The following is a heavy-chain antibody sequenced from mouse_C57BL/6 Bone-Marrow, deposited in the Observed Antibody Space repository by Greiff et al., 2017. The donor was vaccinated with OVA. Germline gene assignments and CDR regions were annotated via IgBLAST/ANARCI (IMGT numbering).Heavy chain of an antibody. CDR2: ISGGGGNT. V-gene: IGHV5-9*01. J-gene: IGHJ3*01. CDR3: PRLAFYWFAY. Sequence: EVQRVESGGGLVKPGGSLKLSCAASGFTFSSYTMSWVSQTPGQRLEWVANISGGGGNTYYPDSVKGRFTISRDNAKNTLYLQMSSLRSEDTALYYCPRLAFYWFAYWGQGTLVTVSA. CDR1: GFTFSSYT.